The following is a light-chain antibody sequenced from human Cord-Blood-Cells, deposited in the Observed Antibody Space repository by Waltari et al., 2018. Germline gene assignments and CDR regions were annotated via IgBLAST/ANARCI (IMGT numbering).Light chain of an antibody. CDR1: QSISIY. Sequence: DIQMTQSPSSLSASVGDRVTITCRASQSISIYLNWYQQKPGKAPKLRIYAASSLQSGVPSRFSGSGSGTDFTLTISSLQPEDFATYYCQQSYSTPPYTFGQGTKLEIK. J-gene: IGKJ2*01. V-gene: IGKV1-39*01. CDR2: AAS. CDR3: QQSYSTPPYT.